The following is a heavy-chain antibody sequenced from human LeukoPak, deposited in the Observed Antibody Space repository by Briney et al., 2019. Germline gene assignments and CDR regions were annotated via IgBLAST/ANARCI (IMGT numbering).Heavy chain of an antibody. CDR1: GGSLSGYY. V-gene: IGHV4-34*01. Sequence: PSETLSLTCAVSGGSLSGYYWCWVRQPPGKGREWGGQINHSGSTNYDPSIKSRVTISVDTSKNQFSLKLSSVPAADTAVYYCARGRRSSGWYANWFDPWGQGTLVTVSS. CDR3: ARGRRSSGWYANWFDP. D-gene: IGHD6-19*01. CDR2: INHSGST. J-gene: IGHJ5*02.